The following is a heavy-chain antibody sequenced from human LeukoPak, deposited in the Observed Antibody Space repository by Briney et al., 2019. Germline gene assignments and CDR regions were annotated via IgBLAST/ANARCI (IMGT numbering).Heavy chain of an antibody. Sequence: SETLSLPCTVSGGSISSSSYYWGWIRQPPGMGLDWIGSIYYSGSTYYNPSLKSRVTISVDTSKNQFSLKLSPVTAADTAVYYCARGVVPAAISPYFDYWGQGTLVTVSS. D-gene: IGHD2-2*01. CDR2: IYYSGST. V-gene: IGHV4-39*01. J-gene: IGHJ4*02. CDR1: GGSISSSSYY. CDR3: ARGVVPAAISPYFDY.